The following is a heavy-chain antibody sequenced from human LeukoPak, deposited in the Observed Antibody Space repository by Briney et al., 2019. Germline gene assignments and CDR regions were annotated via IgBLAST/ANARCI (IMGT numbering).Heavy chain of an antibody. CDR2: ISSSSSYI. D-gene: IGHD3-22*01. V-gene: IGHV3-21*01. CDR1: GFIFSSYS. CDR3: ARDAYDSSGYYSFYYYYGMDV. J-gene: IGHJ6*02. Sequence: GGSLRLSCAASGFIFSSYSMNWVRQAPGKGLEWVSSISSSSSYIYYADSVKGRFTISRDNAKNSLYLQMNSLRAEDTAVYYCARDAYDSSGYYSFYYYYGMDVWAKGPRSPSP.